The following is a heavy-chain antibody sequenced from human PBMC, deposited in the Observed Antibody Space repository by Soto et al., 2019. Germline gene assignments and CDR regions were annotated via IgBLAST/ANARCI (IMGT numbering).Heavy chain of an antibody. V-gene: IGHV4-61*01. CDR3: ARFVRSCSGTTCYTRADV. J-gene: IGHJ6*02. D-gene: IGHD2-2*02. Sequence: SETLSLTCTVSGGSVSSDTHYWSWIRQPPGKRLEWIGFIYSSGSTNYNPSLKSRVTMSVDTSKNQFSLKPRSVIAADTAVYHCARFVRSCSGTTCYTRADVWGQGTTVTVSS. CDR2: IYSSGST. CDR1: GGSVSSDTHY.